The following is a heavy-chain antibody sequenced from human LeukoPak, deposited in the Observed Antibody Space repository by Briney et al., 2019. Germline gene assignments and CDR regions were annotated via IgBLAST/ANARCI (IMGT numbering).Heavy chain of an antibody. CDR2: ITGSGPYM. V-gene: IGHV3-21*06. Sequence: GGSLRLSCAASGFTFSTFAMHWVRLSPGKGLEWVSSITGSGPYMLYADSVKHRFTISRDNTKNLLYLEMNSQRAEDTAMYFCVRDVGAVRGEVYFDYWGQGTLVTVSS. D-gene: IGHD3-10*01. J-gene: IGHJ4*02. CDR1: GFTFSTFA. CDR3: VRDVGAVRGEVYFDY.